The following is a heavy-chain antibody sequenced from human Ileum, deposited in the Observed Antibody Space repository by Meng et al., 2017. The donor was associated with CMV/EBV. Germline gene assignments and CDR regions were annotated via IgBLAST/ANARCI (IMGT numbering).Heavy chain of an antibody. D-gene: IGHD3-22*01. Sequence: GGSLRLSCAASGFIFSDYYMTWIRQAPGKGLEWVSYISNSGSTIYYADSVKGRFTISRDNAKNSLYLQMNSLRAEDTAVYYCARGLYYYDSSRYYYWGQGTLVTVSS. CDR2: ISNSGSTI. V-gene: IGHV3-11*04. CDR3: ARGLYYYDSSRYYY. J-gene: IGHJ4*02. CDR1: GFIFSDYY.